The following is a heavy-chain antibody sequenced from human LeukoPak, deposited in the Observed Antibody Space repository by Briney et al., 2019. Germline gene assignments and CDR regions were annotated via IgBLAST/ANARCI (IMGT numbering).Heavy chain of an antibody. J-gene: IGHJ5*02. CDR3: GRRGYPPAP. D-gene: IGHD3-22*01. CDR2: VYYSGTT. Sequence: SETLSLTCNVSGGSISSSSYYWGWIPQPPGKGREWFGIVYYSGTTSYSHSLKRRVTMFIDMSKHQYSLKLSSVTAADTAVYCCGRRGYPPAPWGQGSLVTVSS. CDR1: GGSISSSSYY. V-gene: IGHV4-39*01.